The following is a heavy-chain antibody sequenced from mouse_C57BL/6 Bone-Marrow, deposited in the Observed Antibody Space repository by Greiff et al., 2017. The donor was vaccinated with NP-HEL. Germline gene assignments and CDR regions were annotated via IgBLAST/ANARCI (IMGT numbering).Heavy chain of an antibody. V-gene: IGHV1-81*01. CDR3: AKGGIFYDYTFAY. CDR1: GYTFTSYG. J-gene: IGHJ3*01. CDR2: IYPRSGNT. Sequence: QVQLQQSGAELARPGASVKLSCKASGYTFTSYGISWVKQRTGQGLEWIGEIYPRSGNTYYNEKFKGKATMTADKSSSTAYMELRSLTSEDSAVYVCAKGGIFYDYTFAYWGQGTLVTDSA. D-gene: IGHD2-4*01.